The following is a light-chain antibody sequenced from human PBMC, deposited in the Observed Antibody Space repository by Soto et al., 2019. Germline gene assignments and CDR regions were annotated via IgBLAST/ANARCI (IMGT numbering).Light chain of an antibody. CDR1: SSNIGSNT. V-gene: IGLV1-44*01. CDR3: AVWDDSLNGRV. J-gene: IGLJ1*01. Sequence: QSVLTQPPSASGTPGQRVTISCSGSSSNIGSNTINWYQQLPGTAPKLLIYSNNQRPSGVPDRFSGSKSGTSASLAISGLQSEDEADYYCAVWDDSLNGRVFGTVTKVTVL. CDR2: SNN.